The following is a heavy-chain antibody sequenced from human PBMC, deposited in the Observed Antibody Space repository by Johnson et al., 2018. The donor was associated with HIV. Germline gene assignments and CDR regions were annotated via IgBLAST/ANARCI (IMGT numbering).Heavy chain of an antibody. Sequence: VQLVESGGGLVQPGRSLRLSCAASGFTFDDHAMHWVRQAPGKGLEWVSGIIWNSGSIAYADSVKGRFTISRDNAKNSLYLQMNSLRAEDTAVYYCAKVAVATAAGGVALDIWGPGTMVIVSS. CDR2: IIWNSGSI. CDR3: AKVAVATAAGGVALDI. D-gene: IGHD6-13*01. J-gene: IGHJ3*02. CDR1: GFTFDDHA. V-gene: IGHV3-9*01.